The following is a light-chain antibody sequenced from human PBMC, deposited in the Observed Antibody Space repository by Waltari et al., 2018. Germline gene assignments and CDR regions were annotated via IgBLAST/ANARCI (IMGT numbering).Light chain of an antibody. Sequence: SYELPQPPSVSVSPGQPASITCSGAQLGYRKACWYQQKPGQSPVLVSYQDTKRPSEIPERFSGSKSGNTATLTISGTQAMDEADYYCQAWDSTVVFGGGTKLTVL. CDR2: QDT. J-gene: IGLJ2*01. V-gene: IGLV3-1*01. CDR1: QLGYRK. CDR3: QAWDSTVV.